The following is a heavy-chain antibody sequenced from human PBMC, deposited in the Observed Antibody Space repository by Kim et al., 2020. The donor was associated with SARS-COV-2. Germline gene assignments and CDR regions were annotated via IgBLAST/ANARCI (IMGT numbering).Heavy chain of an antibody. J-gene: IGHJ6*02. Sequence: GGSLRLSCAASGFTFSSYGMHWVRQAPGKGLEWVAVISYDGSNKYYADSVKGRFTISRDNSKNTLYLQMNSLRAEDTAVYYCARDRRVVGALDYYYYYGMDVWGQGTTVTVSS. D-gene: IGHD2-15*01. V-gene: IGHV3-33*05. CDR1: GFTFSSYG. CDR2: ISYDGSNK. CDR3: ARDRRVVGALDYYYYYGMDV.